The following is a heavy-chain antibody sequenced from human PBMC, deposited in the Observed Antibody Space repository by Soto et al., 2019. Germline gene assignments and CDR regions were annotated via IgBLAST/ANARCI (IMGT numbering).Heavy chain of an antibody. CDR2: INAGNGNT. V-gene: IGHV1-3*01. CDR3: ARDGGPNYDYVWGSYRLYYYYGMDV. D-gene: IGHD3-16*02. Sequence: ASVKVSCKASGYTFTSYAMHWVRQAPGQRLEWMGWINAGNGNTKYSQKFQGRVTITRDTSASTAYMELSSLRSEDTAVYYCARDGGPNYDYVWGSYRLYYYYGMDVWGQGTTVNVSS. J-gene: IGHJ6*02. CDR1: GYTFTSYA.